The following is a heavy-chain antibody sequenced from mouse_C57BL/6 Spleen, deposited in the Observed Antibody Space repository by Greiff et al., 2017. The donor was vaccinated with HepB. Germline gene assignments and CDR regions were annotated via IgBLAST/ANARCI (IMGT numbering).Heavy chain of an antibody. D-gene: IGHD2-3*01. CDR2: IDPSDSYT. V-gene: IGHV1-69*01. J-gene: IGHJ2*01. CDR1: GYTFTSYW. Sequence: QVQLQQSGAELVMPGASVKLSCKASGYTFTSYWMHWVKQRPGQGLEWIGEIDPSDSYTNYNQKFKGKSTLTVDKSSSTAYMQLSSLTSEDSAVYYCARSGYDGYYGVDYWGQGTTLTVSS. CDR3: ARSGYDGYYGVDY.